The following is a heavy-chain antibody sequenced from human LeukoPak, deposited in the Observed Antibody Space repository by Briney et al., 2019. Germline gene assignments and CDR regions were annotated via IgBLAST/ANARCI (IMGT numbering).Heavy chain of an antibody. V-gene: IGHV3-30-3*01. CDR3: ARDLWPGGYSSGWSPGIDY. CDR2: ISYDGSNK. J-gene: IGHJ4*02. D-gene: IGHD6-19*01. Sequence: SGGSLRLSCAASGFTFSSYAMHWVRQAPGKGLEWVAVISYDGSNKYYADSVKGRFTISSDNSKNTLYLQMNSLRAEDTAVYYCARDLWPGGYSSGWSPGIDYWGQGTLVTVSS. CDR1: GFTFSSYA.